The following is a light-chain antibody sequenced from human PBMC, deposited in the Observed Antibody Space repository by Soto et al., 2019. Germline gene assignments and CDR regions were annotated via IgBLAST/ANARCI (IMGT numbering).Light chain of an antibody. CDR2: GAS. CDR1: QNIRSN. CDR3: QHYNNWPPWT. V-gene: IGKV3-15*01. J-gene: IGKJ1*01. Sequence: IVMTQSPATLSVSPGERATLSCRASQNIRSNLAWYQQKPGQAPRLLMCGASTRATGIPSRFSGSGSGTEFTLTINSLQSEDFAVYYCQHYNNWPPWTFGQGTKVEIK.